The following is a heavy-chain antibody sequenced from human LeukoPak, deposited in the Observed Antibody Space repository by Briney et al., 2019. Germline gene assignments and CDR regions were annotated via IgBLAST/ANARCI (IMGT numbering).Heavy chain of an antibody. V-gene: IGHV3-30*18. Sequence: SGGSLRVSCAASGFTFSSYAMSWVRQAPGKGLEWVAVISYDGSNKYYADSVKGRFTISRDNSKNTLYLQMNSLRAEDTAVYYCAKGPWTYDYVWGSYRSYFDYWGQGTLVTVSS. J-gene: IGHJ4*02. CDR3: AKGPWTYDYVWGSYRSYFDY. CDR1: GFTFSSYA. CDR2: ISYDGSNK. D-gene: IGHD3-16*02.